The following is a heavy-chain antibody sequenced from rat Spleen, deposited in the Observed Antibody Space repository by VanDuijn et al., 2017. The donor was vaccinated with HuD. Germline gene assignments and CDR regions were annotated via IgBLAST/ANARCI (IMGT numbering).Heavy chain of an antibody. CDR2: ITGGGGNT. J-gene: IGHJ3*01. Sequence: EVQLVESGGGSVQPGGSLKLSCAASGFPYNNFVMAWVRQAPTKGLEWVASITGGGGNTYYRDSVKGRFTISRDNAKNTLYLQMDSLRSEDTATYYCAQPLAYWGQGTLVTVSS. D-gene: IGHD3-4*01. V-gene: IGHV5S13*01. CDR3: AQPLAY. CDR1: GFPYNNFV.